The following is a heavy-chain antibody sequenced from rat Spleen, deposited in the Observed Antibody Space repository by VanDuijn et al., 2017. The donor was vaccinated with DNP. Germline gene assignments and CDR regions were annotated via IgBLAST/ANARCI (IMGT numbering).Heavy chain of an antibody. J-gene: IGHJ4*01. CDR1: GFTFSTYW. V-gene: IGHV5-58*01. D-gene: IGHD1-1*01. CDR3: TKDLQWYAMDA. Sequence: EVQLVETGGDLVPPGRSLKLSCVASGFTFSTYWMFWIRQAPGKGLEWVASINPDGGNTYCQDSVKGRFTISRDNAENTVYLQMNSLRSEDTATYYCTKDLQWYAMDAWGQG. CDR2: INPDGGNT.